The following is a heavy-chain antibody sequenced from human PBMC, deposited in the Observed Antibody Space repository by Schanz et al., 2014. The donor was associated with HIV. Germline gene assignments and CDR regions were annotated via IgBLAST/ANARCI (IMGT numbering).Heavy chain of an antibody. V-gene: IGHV3-23*01. CDR2: LSGSGDRT. D-gene: IGHD4-17*01. J-gene: IGHJ6*02. CDR1: GFSFLRYE. Sequence: EVQLLESGGGLVQPGGSLRISCVASGFSFLRYEMSWVRQAPGKGLEWLSTLSGSGDRTYYADSVKGRVTISRDNSKNTLYLQMKSLRPEDTAVYYCVRLMSSDYDFYHYGMDVWGQGTTVIVSS. CDR3: VRLMSSDYDFYHYGMDV.